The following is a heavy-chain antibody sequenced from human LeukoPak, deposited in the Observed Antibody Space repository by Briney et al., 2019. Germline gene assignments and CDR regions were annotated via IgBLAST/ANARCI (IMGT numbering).Heavy chain of an antibody. CDR1: GGTFSSYA. CDR2: FIPNFGTA. J-gene: IGHJ4*02. Sequence: GSSVRVSCKASGGTFSSYAISWVRQAPGKGLEWMGGFIPNFGTANYAQKFQGRVTITADESTSTAYMELSSLRSEDTAVYYCARGKYCSSTSCYPDRGEFDYWGQGTLVTVSS. CDR3: ARGKYCSSTSCYPDRGEFDY. D-gene: IGHD2-2*01. V-gene: IGHV1-69*01.